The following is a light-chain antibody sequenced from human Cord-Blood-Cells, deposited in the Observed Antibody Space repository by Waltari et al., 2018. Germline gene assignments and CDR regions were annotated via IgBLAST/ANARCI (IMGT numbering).Light chain of an antibody. CDR1: QRISSY. J-gene: IGKJ3*01. Sequence: DIQMTQSPSSLSASVGNRVTIACRASQRISSYLNWYQQKPGKVPRHLIYDASSLQSGVPSRFSGSGSGTDFTLTISSLPPEDFATYYCQQSYSTPPFTFGPGTKVDIK. V-gene: IGKV1-39*01. CDR2: DAS. CDR3: QQSYSTPPFT.